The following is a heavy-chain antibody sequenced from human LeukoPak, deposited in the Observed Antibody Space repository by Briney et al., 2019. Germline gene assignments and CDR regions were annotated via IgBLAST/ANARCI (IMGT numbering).Heavy chain of an antibody. CDR1: GFTFDDYA. CDR3: AKEAWQQLERGGLDY. D-gene: IGHD6-13*01. Sequence: PGGSLRLSCAASGFTFDDYAMHWVRQAPGKGLEWVSLISWDGGSTYYADSVKGRFTISRDNSKNSLYLQMNSLRAEDTALYYCAKEAWQQLERGGLDYWGQGTLVTVSS. J-gene: IGHJ4*02. CDR2: ISWDGGST. V-gene: IGHV3-43D*03.